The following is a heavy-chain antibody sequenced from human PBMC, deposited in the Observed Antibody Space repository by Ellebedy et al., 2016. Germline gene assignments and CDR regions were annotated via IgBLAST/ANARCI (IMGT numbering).Heavy chain of an antibody. CDR2: INAGNGNT. CDR3: ARVRRDYYYGMDV. D-gene: IGHD3-10*01. CDR1: GYTFTNYG. J-gene: IGHJ6*02. V-gene: IGHV1-3*01. Sequence: ASVKVSCKASGYTFTNYGMHWVRRAPGQRLEWMGWINAGNGNTKYSQKFQGRVTITRDTSASTAYMELSSLRSEDTAVYYCARVRRDYYYGMDVWGQGTTVTVSS.